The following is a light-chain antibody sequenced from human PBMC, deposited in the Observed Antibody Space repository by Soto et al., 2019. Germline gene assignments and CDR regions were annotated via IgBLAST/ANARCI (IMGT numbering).Light chain of an antibody. J-gene: IGLJ1*01. CDR2: SNN. Sequence: QSVLTQPPSASGTPGQRVTISCSGSSSNIGSNYVYWYQQLPGTAPKLLIYSNNQRPSGVPDRFSGSKSGTSASLAIRAVTSEDEADYYCAAWDASLSGPNYVFGTGTKLTVL. CDR1: SSNIGSNY. V-gene: IGLV1-47*02. CDR3: AAWDASLSGPNYV.